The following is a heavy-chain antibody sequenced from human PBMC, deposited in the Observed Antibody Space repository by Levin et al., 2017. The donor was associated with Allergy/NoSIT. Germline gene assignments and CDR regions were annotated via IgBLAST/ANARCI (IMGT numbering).Heavy chain of an antibody. CDR2: ISSSSSYI. D-gene: IGHD6-19*01. CDR3: AREKYSSGWYDAFDI. Sequence: LSLTCAASGFTSSSYSMNWVRQAPGKGLEWVSSISSSSSYIYYADSVKGRFTISRDNAKNSLYLQMNSLRAEDTAVYYCAREKYSSGWYDAFDIWGQGTMVTVSS. V-gene: IGHV3-21*01. CDR1: GFTSSSYS. J-gene: IGHJ3*02.